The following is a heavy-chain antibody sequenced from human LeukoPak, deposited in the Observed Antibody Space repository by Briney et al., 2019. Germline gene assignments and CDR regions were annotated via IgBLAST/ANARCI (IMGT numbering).Heavy chain of an antibody. CDR1: GFSLSGYW. J-gene: IGHJ4*02. CDR2: ISPEGSGT. D-gene: IGHD2-2*01. V-gene: IGHV3-74*01. Sequence: GGSLRLSCAASGFSLSGYWMHWVRQAPGKGLVWVSRISPEGSGTTYADSVKGRFTISRDNSKNTVYLQMNSLRAEDTAVYYCARGETSSYDYWGQGTLVTVSS. CDR3: ARGETSSYDY.